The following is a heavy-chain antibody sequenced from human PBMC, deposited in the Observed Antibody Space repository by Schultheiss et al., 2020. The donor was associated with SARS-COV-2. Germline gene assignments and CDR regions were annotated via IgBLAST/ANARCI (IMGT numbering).Heavy chain of an antibody. V-gene: IGHV1-69*13. Sequence: SVKVSCKASGGTFSSHSVSWVRQAPGQGLEWMGRIIPILGVVKYAQKFQGRVTITADESTSTAYMELSSLRSEDTAVYYCARIAYYYDRGAFDIWGQGTMVTVSS. CDR2: IIPILGVV. CDR1: GGTFSSHS. J-gene: IGHJ3*02. D-gene: IGHD3-22*01. CDR3: ARIAYYYDRGAFDI.